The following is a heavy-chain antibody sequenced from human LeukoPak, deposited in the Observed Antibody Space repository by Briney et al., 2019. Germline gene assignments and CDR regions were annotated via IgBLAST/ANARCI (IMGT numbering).Heavy chain of an antibody. CDR2: IIPNFGKT. V-gene: IGHV1-69*05. D-gene: IGHD1-7*01. CDR3: ARYLSGTLDY. J-gene: IGHJ4*02. Sequence: SVTVSCKATGYIFSNYGISWVRQAPGQGLEWMGGIIPNFGKTNYAQKFQGRVTITTDASTSTAYMELSSLRSEDTAVYYCARYLSGTLDYWAQGALVSVSS. CDR1: GYIFSNYG.